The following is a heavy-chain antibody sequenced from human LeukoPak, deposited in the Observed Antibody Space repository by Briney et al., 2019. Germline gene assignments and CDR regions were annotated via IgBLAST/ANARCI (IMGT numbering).Heavy chain of an antibody. Sequence: GGSLRLSCESSGFGFRLHSMTWVRQAAGKGLEWVSSMSGGGDNSYYADSVKGRFTVSRDYSKNTLYLQMNSLRPDDMAVYYCARDYDYDSSGYSSDWGQGTLVTVSS. CDR2: MSGGGDNS. CDR3: ARDYDYDSSGYSSD. J-gene: IGHJ4*02. V-gene: IGHV3-23*01. D-gene: IGHD3-22*01. CDR1: GFGFRLHS.